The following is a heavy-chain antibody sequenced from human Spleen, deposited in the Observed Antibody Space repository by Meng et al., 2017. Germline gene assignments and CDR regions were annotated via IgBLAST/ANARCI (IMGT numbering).Heavy chain of an antibody. CDR2: IYYSGTT. CDR3: ARRGGGYKNWFDP. V-gene: IGHV4-31*03. J-gene: IGHJ5*02. D-gene: IGHD3-22*01. Sequence: QVPLLESGPGLVNPSQTLSLTCTVSGGSISSAGYYWTWIRHHPGKGLEWIGYIYYSGTTYYNPSLKSRVSISVDTSKNQFSLKLYSVTAADTAVYYCARRGGGYKNWFDPWGQGTLVTVSS. CDR1: GGSISSAGYY.